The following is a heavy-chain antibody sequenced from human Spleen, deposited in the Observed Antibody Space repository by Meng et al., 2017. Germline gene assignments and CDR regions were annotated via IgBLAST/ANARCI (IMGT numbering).Heavy chain of an antibody. D-gene: IGHD3/OR15-3a*01. V-gene: IGHV3-9*01. Sequence: GGSLRLSCAASGFSFDDSAMHWVRQAPGKGLEWVSGISWNSGSVGYADSVKGRFAISRHNSKNTLYLQMNNLRPEDTAVSYCATATYITGWTAARDYWGQGTLVTVSS. CDR2: ISWNSGSV. J-gene: IGHJ4*02. CDR3: ATATYITGWTAARDY. CDR1: GFSFDDSA.